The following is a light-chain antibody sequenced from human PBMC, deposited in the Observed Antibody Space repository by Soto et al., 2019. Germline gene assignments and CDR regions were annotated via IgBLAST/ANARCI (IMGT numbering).Light chain of an antibody. Sequence: MTQSPSALSASIANRHTVTRRTSQNIYNYLNWYQQKPGKAPKLLIYAASSVQNGVPLRFSGSGSGTDFTLTISSLQPEDFAPYYCQETPSTLVTFGHVTRLEIK. J-gene: IGKJ5*01. CDR3: QETPSTLVT. V-gene: IGKV1-39*01. CDR1: QNIYNY. CDR2: AAS.